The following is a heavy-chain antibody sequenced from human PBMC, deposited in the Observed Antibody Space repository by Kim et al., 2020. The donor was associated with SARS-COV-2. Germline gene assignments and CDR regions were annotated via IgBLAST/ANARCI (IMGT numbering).Heavy chain of an antibody. V-gene: IGHV3-21*01. CDR3: ARDRTNYDFWSGYYTYYYYGMDV. CDR2: ISSSSSYI. D-gene: IGHD3-3*01. J-gene: IGHJ6*02. Sequence: GGSLRLSCAASGFTFSSYSMNWVRQAPGKGLEWVSSISSSSSYIYYADSVKGRFTISRDNAKNSLYLQMNSLRAEDTAVYYCARDRTNYDFWSGYYTYYYYGMDVWGQGTTVTVSS. CDR1: GFTFSSYS.